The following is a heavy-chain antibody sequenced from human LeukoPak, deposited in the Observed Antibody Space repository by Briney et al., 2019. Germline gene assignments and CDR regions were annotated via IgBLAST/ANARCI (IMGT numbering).Heavy chain of an antibody. Sequence: PGRSLRLSCTASGFTFGDYAMSWVRQAPGKGLERVGFLRSKTHGGTTEYAASVKGRFTISRDDSKSIAYLQMNSLKTEDTAVYYCSRDNYYDSSAYSKYYFDYWGQGTLVTVSS. D-gene: IGHD3-22*01. V-gene: IGHV3-49*04. CDR2: LRSKTHGGTT. CDR1: GFTFGDYA. CDR3: SRDNYYDSSAYSKYYFDY. J-gene: IGHJ4*02.